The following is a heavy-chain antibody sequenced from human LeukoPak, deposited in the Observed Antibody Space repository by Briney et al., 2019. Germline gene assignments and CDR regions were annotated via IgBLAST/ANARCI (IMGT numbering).Heavy chain of an antibody. Sequence: ASVKISCKASGYTFTGYYMHWVRQAPGQGLEWMGWINPNSGGTNYAQKFQGRVTMTRDTSISTAYMELSRLRSDDTAVYYCARDWEGLGEYWYFDLWGRGTLVTVSS. CDR3: ARDWEGLGEYWYFDL. V-gene: IGHV1-2*02. J-gene: IGHJ2*01. D-gene: IGHD1-26*01. CDR1: GYTFTGYY. CDR2: INPNSGGT.